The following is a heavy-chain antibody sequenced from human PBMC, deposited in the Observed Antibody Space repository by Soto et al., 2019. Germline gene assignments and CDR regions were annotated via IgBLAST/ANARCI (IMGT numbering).Heavy chain of an antibody. Sequence: EVRLLQSGGGLVQPGGSLRLSCTTSGFSFSNYAMKWVRQAPGKGLEWVSAISGSGSSAYYADSVKGRFIISRDNSKTTLDLQMNSLRDDDKAVYYCTNGYCISTNCDGGHDPWGQGSLVTVSS. CDR2: ISGSGSSA. J-gene: IGHJ5*02. V-gene: IGHV3-23*01. CDR1: GFSFSNYA. CDR3: TNGYCISTNCDGGHDP. D-gene: IGHD2-2*01.